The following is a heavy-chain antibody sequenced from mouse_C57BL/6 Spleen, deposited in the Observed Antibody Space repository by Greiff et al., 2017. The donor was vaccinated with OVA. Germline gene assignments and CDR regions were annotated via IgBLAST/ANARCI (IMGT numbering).Heavy chain of an antibody. Sequence: EVQLQQSGPELVKPGASVKISCKASGYTFTDYYMNWVKQSHGKSLEWIGDINPNNGGTSYNQKFKGKATLTVDKSSSTAYMELRSLTSEDSAVYYCARWDDYGVDYGYFDVWGTGTTVTVSS. V-gene: IGHV1-26*01. CDR2: INPNNGGT. J-gene: IGHJ1*03. CDR3: ARWDDYGVDYGYFDV. CDR1: GYTFTDYY. D-gene: IGHD2-4*01.